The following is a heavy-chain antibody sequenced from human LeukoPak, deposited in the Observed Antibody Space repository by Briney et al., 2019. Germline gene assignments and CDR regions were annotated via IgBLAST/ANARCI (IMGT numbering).Heavy chain of an antibody. CDR3: ASSQGPIVLVSAAAQGYYYYMDV. V-gene: IGHV1-69*13. D-gene: IGHD2-2*01. CDR2: IIPIFGTA. CDR1: RGTFSRYA. J-gene: IGHJ6*03. Sequence: ASVKVSCKASRGTFSRYAISWVRQAPGQGLEWMGGIIPIFGTANYAQKFQGRVTITADESTSTAYMELSGLRSEDTAVYYCASSQGPIVLVSAAAQGYYYYMDVWGKGTTVTVSS.